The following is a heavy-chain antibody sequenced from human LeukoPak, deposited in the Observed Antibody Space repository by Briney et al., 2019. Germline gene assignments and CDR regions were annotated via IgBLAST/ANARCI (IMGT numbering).Heavy chain of an antibody. D-gene: IGHD5-24*01. J-gene: IGHJ4*02. CDR3: ARVGGYNSPFVY. CDR2: IYYSGST. CDR1: GGSISSGDYY. V-gene: IGHV4-61*08. Sequence: SETLSLTCTVSGGSISSGDYYWSWIRQPPGKGLEWIGYIYYSGSTNYNPSLKSRVTISVDTSKNQFSLKLSSVTAADTAVYYCARVGGYNSPFVYWGQGTLVTVSS.